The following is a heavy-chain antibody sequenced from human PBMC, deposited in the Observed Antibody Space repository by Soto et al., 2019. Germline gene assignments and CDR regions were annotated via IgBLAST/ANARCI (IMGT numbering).Heavy chain of an antibody. CDR3: AKGGEGYCSGTSCLYHMDA. CDR2: ISDSGST. Sequence: EVQLLESGGGLVQPGWSRRLSCAASGFTFSSYAMSWVRQAPGKGPEWVSTISDSGSTYYADSVKGRFTISRDISKNTLYVQMSSLRAEDTAVYYCAKGGEGYCSGTSCLYHMDAWGKGTTVTVSS. V-gene: IGHV3-23*01. J-gene: IGHJ6*03. CDR1: GFTFSSYA. D-gene: IGHD2-15*01.